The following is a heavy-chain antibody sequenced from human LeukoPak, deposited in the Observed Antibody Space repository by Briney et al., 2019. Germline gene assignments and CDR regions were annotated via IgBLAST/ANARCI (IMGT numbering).Heavy chain of an antibody. Sequence: SGPALLKPTQTLTLTCTFSGFSLSTSGMCVSWIRQPPGKALEWLARIDWDDDKYYSTSLKTRLSISKDTSKNQVVLTMTNMDPVDTATYYCARIRYDVDTAMAFDYWGQGTLVTVSS. CDR3: ARIRYDVDTAMAFDY. J-gene: IGHJ4*02. CDR1: GFSLSTSGMC. CDR2: IDWDDDK. V-gene: IGHV2-70*11. D-gene: IGHD5-18*01.